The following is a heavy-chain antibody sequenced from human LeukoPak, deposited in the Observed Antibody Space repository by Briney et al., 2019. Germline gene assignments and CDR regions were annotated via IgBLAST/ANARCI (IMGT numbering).Heavy chain of an antibody. D-gene: IGHD6-19*01. CDR2: IRSDGSNK. CDR1: GFTFSSYG. Sequence: GGSLRLSCAASGFTFSSYGMHWVRQAPGKGLEWVEFIRSDGSNKYYGDSVKGRFTISRDNSKNTLYLQMNSLRPEDTAVFYCAKARIAVAVREDLDHWGQGTPVTVSS. V-gene: IGHV3-30*02. CDR3: AKARIAVAVREDLDH. J-gene: IGHJ4*02.